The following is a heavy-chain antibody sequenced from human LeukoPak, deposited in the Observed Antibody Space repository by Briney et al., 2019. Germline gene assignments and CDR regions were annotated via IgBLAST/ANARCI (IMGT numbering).Heavy chain of an antibody. CDR1: GFTFSSYA. Sequence: PGGSLRLSCAASGFTFSSYAMSWVRQAPGKGLEWVSAISGSGGSTYYADSVKGRFTISRDNSKNTLYLQMNSLRAEDTAVYYCANTFHEGFNYDFWSGLYYFDYWGRGTLVTVSS. J-gene: IGHJ4*02. D-gene: IGHD3-3*01. CDR3: ANTFHEGFNYDFWSGLYYFDY. CDR2: ISGSGGST. V-gene: IGHV3-23*01.